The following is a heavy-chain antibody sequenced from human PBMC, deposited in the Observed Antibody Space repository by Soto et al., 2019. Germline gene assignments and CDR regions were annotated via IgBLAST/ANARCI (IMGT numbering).Heavy chain of an antibody. J-gene: IGHJ4*02. D-gene: IGHD6-6*01. CDR3: ARGRDGDY. Sequence: QVHLVQSGAEVKKPGASVKVSCKGYGYDFTTYGITWVRRAPGQGLEWMAWISAHNGNTDYAHKLQGRVTVTRDTSTSTAYKELRSLRSDDTALYYCARGRDGDYWGQGALVTVSS. CDR2: ISAHNGNT. CDR1: GYDFTTYG. V-gene: IGHV1-18*01.